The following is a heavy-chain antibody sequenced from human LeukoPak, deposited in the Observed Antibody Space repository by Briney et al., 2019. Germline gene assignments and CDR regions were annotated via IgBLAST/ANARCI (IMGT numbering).Heavy chain of an antibody. V-gene: IGHV4-61*02. D-gene: IGHD1-26*01. Sequence: ASETLSLTCSVSGASISSGSNYWGWIRQPAGKGLEWIGRIYTSGSTNYNPSLKSRVTISVDTSKNQFSLKLSSVTAADTAVYYCARDGLAWEDAFDIWGQGTMVTVSS. J-gene: IGHJ3*02. CDR3: ARDGLAWEDAFDI. CDR1: GASISSGSNY. CDR2: IYTSGST.